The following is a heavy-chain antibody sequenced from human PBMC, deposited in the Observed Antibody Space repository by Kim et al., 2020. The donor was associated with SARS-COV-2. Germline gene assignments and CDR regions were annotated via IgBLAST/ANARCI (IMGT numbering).Heavy chain of an antibody. D-gene: IGHD1-26*01. CDR3: AGERSSEVYFDY. V-gene: IGHV3-30*01. Sequence: NADSVKGRFTISREHTKNTLYLQMNSLGAEDTAVYYCAGERSSEVYFDYWGQGTLVTVSS. J-gene: IGHJ4*02.